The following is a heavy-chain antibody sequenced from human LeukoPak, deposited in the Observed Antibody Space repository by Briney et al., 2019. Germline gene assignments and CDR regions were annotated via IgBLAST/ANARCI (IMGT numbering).Heavy chain of an antibody. J-gene: IGHJ4*02. CDR3: TKDQGPKIWFGELEYYFDY. CDR1: GFTFSSYG. Sequence: PGGSLRLSCAASGFTFSSYGMSWVRQAPGKGLEWVSAISGSGGSTYYADSVKGRFTISRDNSKNTLYLQMNSLRAEDTAVYYCTKDQGPKIWFGELEYYFDYWGQGTLVTVSS. CDR2: ISGSGGST. D-gene: IGHD3-10*01. V-gene: IGHV3-23*01.